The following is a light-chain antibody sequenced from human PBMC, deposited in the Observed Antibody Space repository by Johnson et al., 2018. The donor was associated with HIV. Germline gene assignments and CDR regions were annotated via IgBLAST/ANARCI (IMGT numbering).Light chain of an antibody. V-gene: IGLV1-51*02. Sequence: QSVLTQPPSVSAAPGQKVTISCSGSSSNIGNNYVSWYQQLPGTAPKLLICENNKRPSGIPDRFSGSTSGTSATLGITGLQTGDEADYYCGTWDISLSVGYVFGTGTKVTVL. CDR1: SSNIGNNY. CDR2: ENN. CDR3: GTWDISLSVGYV. J-gene: IGLJ1*01.